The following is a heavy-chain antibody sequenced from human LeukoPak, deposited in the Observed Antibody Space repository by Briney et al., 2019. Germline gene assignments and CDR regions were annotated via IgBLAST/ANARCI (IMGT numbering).Heavy chain of an antibody. CDR1: GITFSSHA. Sequence: GGSLRLSCAVSGITFSSHAMSWVRQAPGNGLEWVSGISGSGGNTYYADSVKGRFTISRDNSKNTLYLEMNSLRAEDTAVYYCARCTASCYANAFDVWGQGTLLTVSS. CDR3: ARCTASCYANAFDV. V-gene: IGHV3-23*01. J-gene: IGHJ3*01. D-gene: IGHD2-2*01. CDR2: ISGSGGNT.